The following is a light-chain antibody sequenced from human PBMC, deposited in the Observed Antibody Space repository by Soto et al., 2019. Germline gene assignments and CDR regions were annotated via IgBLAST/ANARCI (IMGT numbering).Light chain of an antibody. CDR2: DVS. CDR1: SSDVGGYNY. CDR3: SSYTSRNGYV. J-gene: IGLJ1*01. Sequence: QSALTQPASVSGSPGQSITISCTGTSSDVGGYNYVSWYQQHPGKAPKLMIYDVSNRPSGVSNRFSGSKSGNTASLTISGLQAEDEADYYCSSYTSRNGYVFRTGTKVTVL. V-gene: IGLV2-14*01.